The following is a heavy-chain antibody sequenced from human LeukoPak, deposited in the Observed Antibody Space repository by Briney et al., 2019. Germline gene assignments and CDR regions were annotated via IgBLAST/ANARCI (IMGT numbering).Heavy chain of an antibody. CDR1: GGTFTSYA. J-gene: IGHJ4*02. CDR3: ARAGGYSGYDHYFDY. D-gene: IGHD5-12*01. V-gene: IGHV1-69*01. CDR2: IIPIFGTA. Sequence: GSSVKVSCKASGGTFTSYAISWVRQAPGQGLEWMGGIIPIFGTANYAQKFQGRVTITADESTSTAYMELSSLRSEDTAVYYCARAGGYSGYDHYFDYWGQGTLVTVSS.